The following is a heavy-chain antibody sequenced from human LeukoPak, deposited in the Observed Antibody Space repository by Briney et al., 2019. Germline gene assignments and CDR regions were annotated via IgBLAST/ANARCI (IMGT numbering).Heavy chain of an antibody. J-gene: IGHJ4*02. CDR3: ARADLAVVPVFDY. D-gene: IGHD6-19*01. Sequence: PGGSLRLSCAASGFTFSAYEMNWVRQAPGKGLEWVAYIGNSGNTIYCADSVKGRFTISRDNAKNSLYLQMNSLRAEDTAVYYCARADLAVVPVFDYWGQGTLVTVSS. CDR1: GFTFSAYE. CDR2: IGNSGNTI. V-gene: IGHV3-48*03.